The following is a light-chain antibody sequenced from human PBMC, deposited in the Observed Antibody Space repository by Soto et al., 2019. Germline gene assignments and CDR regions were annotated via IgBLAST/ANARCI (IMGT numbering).Light chain of an antibody. Sequence: DIQITQSPSSLSASVPERFTITCRASQGVSTWLAWYQQKPGKAPNLLIYTASSLQSGVPSRFSGSGSGTDFTLTINGLQPEDFATYYCQQAASFPITFGQGTRLEIK. CDR2: TAS. CDR3: QQAASFPIT. CDR1: QGVSTW. V-gene: IGKV1-12*01. J-gene: IGKJ5*01.